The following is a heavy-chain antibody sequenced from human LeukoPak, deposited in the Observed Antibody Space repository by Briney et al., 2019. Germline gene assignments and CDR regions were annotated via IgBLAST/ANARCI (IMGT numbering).Heavy chain of an antibody. V-gene: IGHV4-39*01. J-gene: IGHJ5*02. Sequence: SETLSLTCTVSGGSISSSSYYWGWIRQPPGKGLEWIGSIYYSGSTYYNPSLKSRVTISVDTSKNQFSLKLSSVTAADTAVYYCARLLIVYCSSTSCYPNWLDPWGQGTLVTVSS. CDR3: ARLLIVYCSSTSCYPNWLDP. D-gene: IGHD2-2*01. CDR2: IYYSGST. CDR1: GGSISSSSYY.